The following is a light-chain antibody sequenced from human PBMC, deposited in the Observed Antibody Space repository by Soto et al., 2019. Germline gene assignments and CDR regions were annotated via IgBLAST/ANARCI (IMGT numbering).Light chain of an antibody. V-gene: IGKV3D-20*02. CDR1: QSVTSNY. CDR3: HQRYNWPRVT. Sequence: EIVLTQSPGTLSLSPGERATLSCRASQSVTSNYLAWYQQKPGQAPRLLIYDVSNRATGIPARFSGSGSGTDFTLTITSLEPEDFAVYFCHQRYNWPRVTFGQGTRLENK. J-gene: IGKJ5*01. CDR2: DVS.